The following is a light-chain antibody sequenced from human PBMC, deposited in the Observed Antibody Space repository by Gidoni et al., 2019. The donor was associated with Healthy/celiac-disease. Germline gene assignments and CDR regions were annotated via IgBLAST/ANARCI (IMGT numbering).Light chain of an antibody. Sequence: MTQSPSSRAASVGNRVTITGRASQSISSYLHWYQQKPGKAPKLLIYTASSLQSGVPSRFSGSGSGTDFTLTISSLQAEDFATYYCQQSYSTPWTFGQGTKVEIK. CDR3: QQSYSTPWT. V-gene: IGKV1-39*01. J-gene: IGKJ1*01. CDR2: TAS. CDR1: QSISSY.